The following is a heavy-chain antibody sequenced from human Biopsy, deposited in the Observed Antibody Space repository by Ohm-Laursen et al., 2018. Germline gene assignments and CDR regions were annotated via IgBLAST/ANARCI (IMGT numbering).Heavy chain of an antibody. D-gene: IGHD6-19*01. V-gene: IGHV1-2*02. CDR3: ALQSVAQMKNFDY. CDR1: GFSFTGYY. J-gene: IGHJ4*02. CDR2: ISPKSGDT. Sequence: GASAKVSCKASGFSFTGYYIHWVRQAPGQGLEWMGWISPKSGDTNYAHKFQGNITMTRDTSMSTAYMEMSRLRCDDTAVYYCALQSVAQMKNFDYWGQGTLVTVSS.